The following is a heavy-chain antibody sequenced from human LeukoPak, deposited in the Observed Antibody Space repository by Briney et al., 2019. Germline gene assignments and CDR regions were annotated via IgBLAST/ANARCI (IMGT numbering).Heavy chain of an antibody. CDR2: ISGSGGST. J-gene: IGHJ4*02. D-gene: IGHD6-19*01. Sequence: PGGSLRLSCAASGFTFSSFAMSWVRQAPGKGLEWVSGISGSGGSTYHADSVKSRFAISRDNSKNTLYLQMNSLRAEDTAVYYCAKEGAVAVTGYYFDYWGQGTLVTVSS. V-gene: IGHV3-23*01. CDR3: AKEGAVAVTGYYFDY. CDR1: GFTFSSFA.